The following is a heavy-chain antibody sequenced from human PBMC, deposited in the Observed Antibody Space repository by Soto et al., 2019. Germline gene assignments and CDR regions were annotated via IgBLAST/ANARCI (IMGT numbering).Heavy chain of an antibody. V-gene: IGHV1-2*02. Sequence: QVQLVQSGAEVKKPGASVKVSCKTSGYSFSEFRMHWVRQAPGQGLEWMGWVNPINGNTNYAQDFQGRVTMTRDASTKTVYMELSSLTSDDTSTVYCARENWPFDYWGQGTLITVSS. CDR2: VNPINGNT. CDR1: GYSFSEFR. J-gene: IGHJ4*02. CDR3: ARENWPFDY.